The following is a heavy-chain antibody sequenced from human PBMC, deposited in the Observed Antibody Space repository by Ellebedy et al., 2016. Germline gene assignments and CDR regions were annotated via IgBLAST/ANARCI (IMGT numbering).Heavy chain of an antibody. Sequence: SETLSLXXTVSGGSISSYYWSWIRQPPGKGLEWIGYIYYSGSTNYNPSLKSRVTISVDTSKNQFSLKLSSVTAADTAVYYCARDGKVYGDYYYYGMDVWGQGTTVTVSS. CDR3: ARDGKVYGDYYYYGMDV. D-gene: IGHD4-17*01. J-gene: IGHJ6*02. CDR1: GGSISSYY. V-gene: IGHV4-59*01. CDR2: IYYSGST.